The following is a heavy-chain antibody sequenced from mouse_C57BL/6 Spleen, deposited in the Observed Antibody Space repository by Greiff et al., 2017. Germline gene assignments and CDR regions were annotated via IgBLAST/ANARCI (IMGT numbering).Heavy chain of an antibody. D-gene: IGHD2-4*01. Sequence: QVQLKESGAELASPGASVTLSCKASCYTFTDHIMNWVKKRPGQGLGWIGRIYPVSGETNYNQKFIGKATFSVDRSSSTVYMVLNSLTSEDPAVYYCGRGYDYDSIDYWGKGTTLTVSS. CDR1: CYTFTDHI. J-gene: IGHJ2*01. CDR2: IYPVSGET. CDR3: GRGYDYDSIDY. V-gene: IGHV1-11*01.